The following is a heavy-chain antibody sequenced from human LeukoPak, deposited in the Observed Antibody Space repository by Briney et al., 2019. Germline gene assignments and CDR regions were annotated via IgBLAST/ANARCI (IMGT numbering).Heavy chain of an antibody. CDR3: ARGGGSYDF. Sequence: GGSLRLSCAASGFTFSSYAMSWVRQAPGKGLEWVSSIDSSSSYRYYADSVKGRFTISRGNAKNSLYLQMNSLRAEDTAVYYCARGGGSYDFWGQGSLVTVSS. D-gene: IGHD1-26*01. CDR1: GFTFSSYA. V-gene: IGHV3-21*01. CDR2: IDSSSSYR. J-gene: IGHJ4*02.